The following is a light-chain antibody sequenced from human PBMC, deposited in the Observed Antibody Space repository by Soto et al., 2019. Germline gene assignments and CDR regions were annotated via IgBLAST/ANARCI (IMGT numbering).Light chain of an antibody. Sequence: QSALTQPPSASGSPGQSVTISCTGTSSDVGGYNFVSWYQQHPGKAPKLMIYEVSERPSGVPDRFSGSKSGNTASLTVSGLQAEDEADYYCSSYAGSDIVVFGGGTQRPS. V-gene: IGLV2-8*01. J-gene: IGLJ2*01. CDR2: EVS. CDR3: SSYAGSDIVV. CDR1: SSDVGGYNF.